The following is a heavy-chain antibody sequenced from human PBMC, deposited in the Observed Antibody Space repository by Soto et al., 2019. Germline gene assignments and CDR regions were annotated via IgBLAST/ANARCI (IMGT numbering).Heavy chain of an antibody. V-gene: IGHV3-33*01. CDR1: GFTFSSYG. CDR3: ARSDIVLIYRYMDV. Sequence: GGSLRLSCAASGFTFSSYGMHWVRQAPGKGLEWVAVIWYDGSNKYYADSVKGRFTISRDNSKNTLYLQMNSLRAEDTAVYYCARSDIVLIYRYMDVWGKGTTVTVSS. D-gene: IGHD2-8*01. CDR2: IWYDGSNK. J-gene: IGHJ6*03.